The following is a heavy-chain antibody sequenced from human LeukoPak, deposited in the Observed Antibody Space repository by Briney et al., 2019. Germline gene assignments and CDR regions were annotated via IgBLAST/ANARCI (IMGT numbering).Heavy chain of an antibody. CDR2: IIDTGST. D-gene: IGHD3-3*01. Sequence: SETLSLTCVVYGESFSGYYWTWIRQPPGKGLEWIGEIIDTGSTKYNSSLKSRVTISVGTSKNEFSLNLTSVTAADTAIYYCARGLASGYPPIPFDYWGQGTLVTVSS. J-gene: IGHJ4*02. V-gene: IGHV4-34*12. CDR3: ARGLASGYPPIPFDY. CDR1: GESFSGYY.